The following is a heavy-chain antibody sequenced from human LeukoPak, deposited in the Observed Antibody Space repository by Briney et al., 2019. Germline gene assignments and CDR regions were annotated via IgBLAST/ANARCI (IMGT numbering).Heavy chain of an antibody. CDR1: GGTFSSYT. CDR2: IIPILGIA. D-gene: IGHD1-20*01. J-gene: IGHJ5*02. Sequence: GASVKVSRKASGGTFSSYTISWVRQAPGQGLEWMGRIIPILGIANYAQKFQGRVTITADKSTSTAYMELSSLRSEDTAVYYCARVLTDNWNWFDPWGQGTLVTVSS. V-gene: IGHV1-69*02. CDR3: ARVLTDNWNWFDP.